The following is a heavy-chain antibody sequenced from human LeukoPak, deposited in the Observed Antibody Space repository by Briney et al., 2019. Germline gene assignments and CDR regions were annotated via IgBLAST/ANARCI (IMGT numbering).Heavy chain of an antibody. CDR1: GLTVSSNY. CDR3: AMGAIVATIDY. J-gene: IGHJ4*02. CDR2: IYSGSST. D-gene: IGHD5-12*01. Sequence: GGSLRLSCAASGLTVSSNYMSWVRQAPGKGLEWVSLIYSGSSTYYADSVKGRFTISGDKSKNTLYLQMSSLRVEDTAAYYCAMGAIVATIDYWGQGTLVTVSS. V-gene: IGHV3-66*01.